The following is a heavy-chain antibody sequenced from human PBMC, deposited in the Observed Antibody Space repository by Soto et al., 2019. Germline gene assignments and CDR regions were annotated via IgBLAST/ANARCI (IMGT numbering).Heavy chain of an antibody. Sequence: PGGSLRLSCKAYGFDFRDYYMAWIRQAPGKGLEWVSHIARFGTSTYYADSVQGRFTISRDDAKNSLFLQMNSLRAEDTAVYYCARDVTALSVRYFDYWGQRXLVTVSS. CDR2: IARFGTST. D-gene: IGHD3-10*02. CDR3: ARDVTALSVRYFDY. CDR1: GFDFRDYY. V-gene: IGHV3-11*01. J-gene: IGHJ4*02.